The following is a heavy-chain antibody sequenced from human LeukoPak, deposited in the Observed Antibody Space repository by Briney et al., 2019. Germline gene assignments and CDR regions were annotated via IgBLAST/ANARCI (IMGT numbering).Heavy chain of an antibody. CDR3: ASSWTYYYDSSGYYYGY. V-gene: IGHV1-69*05. J-gene: IGHJ4*02. Sequence: SVKVSCKASGGTFSSYAISWVRQASGQGLEWMGRIIPIFGTANYAQKFQGRVTITTDESTSTAYMELSSLRSEDTAVYYCASSWTYYYDSSGYYYGYWGQGTLVTVSS. CDR2: IIPIFGTA. CDR1: GGTFSSYA. D-gene: IGHD3-22*01.